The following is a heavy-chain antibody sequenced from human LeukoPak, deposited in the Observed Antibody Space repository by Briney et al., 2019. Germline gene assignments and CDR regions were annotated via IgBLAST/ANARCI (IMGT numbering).Heavy chain of an antibody. D-gene: IGHD2-21*02. J-gene: IGHJ3*02. CDR3: ASHTRDEHIVVVTATIEAFDI. CDR2: ISSSSSYI. CDR1: GFTFSSYS. V-gene: IGHV3-21*04. Sequence: PGGSLRLSCAASGFTFSSYSMNWVRQAPGKGLEWVSSISSSSSYIYYADSVKGRFTISRDNAKNSLYLQMNSLRSEDTAVYYCASHTRDEHIVVVTATIEAFDIWGQGTMVTVSS.